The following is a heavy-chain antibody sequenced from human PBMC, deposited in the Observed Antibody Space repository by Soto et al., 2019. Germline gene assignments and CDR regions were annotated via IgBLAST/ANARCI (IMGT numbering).Heavy chain of an antibody. V-gene: IGHV1-3*01. CDR1: GYTFTSYA. CDR3: ARDEQQLVHYFDY. J-gene: IGHJ4*02. D-gene: IGHD6-13*01. CDR2: INAGNGNT. Sequence: ASVKVSCKASGYTFTSYAMHWVRQAPGQRLEWMGWINAGNGNTKYSQKFQGRVTITRDTSASTAYMELSSLRSEDTAVYYCARDEQQLVHYFDYWGQGTLVTAPQ.